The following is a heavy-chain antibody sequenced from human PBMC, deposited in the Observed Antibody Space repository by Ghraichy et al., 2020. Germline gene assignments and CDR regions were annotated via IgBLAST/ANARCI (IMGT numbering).Heavy chain of an antibody. D-gene: IGHD5-18*01. CDR3: ARRGRGYSLYYYGLDV. CDR2: VHYSGGT. J-gene: IGHJ6*02. CDR1: GGSIRPHY. Sequence: SETLSLMCSVSGGSIRPHYWSWIRQPPGKGLEWIGYVHYSGGTDYDPSLKSRVSISLDTSKNQFSLTLTSVTAADTAVYYCARRGRGYSLYYYGLDVWGRGTTVTVSS. V-gene: IGHV4-59*08.